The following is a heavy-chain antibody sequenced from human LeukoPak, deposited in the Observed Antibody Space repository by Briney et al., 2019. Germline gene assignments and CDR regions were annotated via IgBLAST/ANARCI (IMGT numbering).Heavy chain of an antibody. V-gene: IGHV3-48*04. CDR1: GFTFSSYS. D-gene: IGHD4-17*01. Sequence: PGGSLRLSCAASGFTFSSYSLNWVRQVPGKGLEWLSYISSSTIYYADSVKGRFTISRDNAKNSLYLHVNSLRAEDTAVYYCARDHYGDYIVDYWGQGTLVTVSS. J-gene: IGHJ4*02. CDR3: ARDHYGDYIVDY. CDR2: ISSSTI.